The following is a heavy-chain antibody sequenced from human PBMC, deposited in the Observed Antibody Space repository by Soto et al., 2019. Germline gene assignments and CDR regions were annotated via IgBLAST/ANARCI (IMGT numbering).Heavy chain of an antibody. CDR1: GFTFSSYA. J-gene: IGHJ6*02. Sequence: QVQLVESGGGVVQPGRSLRLSCAASGFTFSSYAMHWVRQAPGKGLEWVAVISYDGSNKYYADSVKGRFTISRDNSKNTLYLQMNSLRAEDTAVYYCVRVRSWAAGVYYYGMDVWGQGTTVTVSS. D-gene: IGHD6-13*01. V-gene: IGHV3-30-3*01. CDR2: ISYDGSNK. CDR3: VRVRSWAAGVYYYGMDV.